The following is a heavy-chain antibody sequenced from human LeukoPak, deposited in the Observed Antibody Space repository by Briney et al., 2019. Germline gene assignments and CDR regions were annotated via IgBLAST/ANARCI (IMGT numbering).Heavy chain of an antibody. CDR3: SSIAAGYGMDV. D-gene: IGHD6-13*01. CDR2: ISYSGST. Sequence: SETLSLTCTVSGGSIGDYYWNWIRQSPGKGLEWIGYISYSGSTNYNPSLKSRVTISVDTSKNQFSLKLSSVTAADTAVYYCSSIAAGYGMDVWGQGTTVTVSS. J-gene: IGHJ6*02. V-gene: IGHV4-59*01. CDR1: GGSIGDYY.